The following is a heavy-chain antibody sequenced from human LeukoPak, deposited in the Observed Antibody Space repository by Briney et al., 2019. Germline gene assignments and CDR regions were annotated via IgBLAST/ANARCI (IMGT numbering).Heavy chain of an antibody. D-gene: IGHD4/OR15-4a*01. J-gene: IGHJ4*02. CDR2: IYTSGGGT. V-gene: IGHV1-46*01. CDR3: ARELDGGLWDY. Sequence: ASVTVSCKASGYTFTSYHMHWVRQAPGQGLEWMGIIYTSGGGTNSALKFQGRVTMTRDTSTSTVYMELSSLRSEDTAVYYCARELDGGLWDYWGQGTLVTVSS. CDR1: GYTFTSYH.